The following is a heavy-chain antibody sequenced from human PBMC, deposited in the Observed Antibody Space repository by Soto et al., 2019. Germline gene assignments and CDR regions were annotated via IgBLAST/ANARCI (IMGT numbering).Heavy chain of an antibody. D-gene: IGHD6-13*01. CDR1: GYTFTSYA. CDR3: ARIAASGIVHDFDF. CDR2: ISAHSCNT. J-gene: IGHJ4*02. V-gene: IGHV1-18*01. Sequence: QVQLVQSEGEVKKPGASVKISCRASGYTFTSYAINWVRQAPGQGLEWMGWISAHSCNTNYAQKVQGRVTMTTDTSTSTAYMELRSLRSDDTAIYYCARIAASGIVHDFDFWGQGTLVTVSS.